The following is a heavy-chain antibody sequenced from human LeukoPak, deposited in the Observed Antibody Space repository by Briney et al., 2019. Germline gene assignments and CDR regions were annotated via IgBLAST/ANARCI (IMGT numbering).Heavy chain of an antibody. CDR2: IYYSGST. J-gene: IGHJ4*02. CDR3: AREKSRDGYSTFDY. CDR1: GGSISSYY. Sequence: SETLSLTCTVSGGSISSYYWSWIRQPPGKGLEWIGYIYYSGSTNYNPSLKSRVTISVDTSKNQFSLKLSSVTAADTAVYYCAREKSRDGYSTFDYWGQGTLVTVSS. V-gene: IGHV4-59*01. D-gene: IGHD5-24*01.